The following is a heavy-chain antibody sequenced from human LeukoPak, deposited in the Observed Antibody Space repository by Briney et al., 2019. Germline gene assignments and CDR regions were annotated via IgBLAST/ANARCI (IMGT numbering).Heavy chain of an antibody. V-gene: IGHV3-48*01. CDR1: GFTFSSYS. J-gene: IGHJ3*02. CDR3: ARDFTYCSGGSCYRLSAFDI. Sequence: GGSLRLSCAASGFTFSSYSMNWVRQAPGRGLEWVSYISSSSSTIYYADSVKGRFTISRDNAKNSLYLQMNSLRAEDTAVYYCARDFTYCSGGSCYRLSAFDIWGQGTMVTVSS. D-gene: IGHD2-15*01. CDR2: ISSSSSTI.